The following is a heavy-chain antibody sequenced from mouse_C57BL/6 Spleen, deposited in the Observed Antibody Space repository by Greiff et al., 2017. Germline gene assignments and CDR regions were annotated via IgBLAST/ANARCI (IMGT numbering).Heavy chain of an antibody. Sequence: QVQLQQPGAELVRPGSSVKLSCKASGYTFTSYWMDWVKQRPGQGLEWIGNIYPSDSETHYNQKFKDKATLTVAKSSSTAYMQLRSLTSEDSAVYYGARTVVATWGYYFDYWGQGTTLTVSS. V-gene: IGHV1-61*01. CDR1: GYTFTSYW. D-gene: IGHD1-1*01. J-gene: IGHJ2*01. CDR3: ARTVVATWGYYFDY. CDR2: IYPSDSET.